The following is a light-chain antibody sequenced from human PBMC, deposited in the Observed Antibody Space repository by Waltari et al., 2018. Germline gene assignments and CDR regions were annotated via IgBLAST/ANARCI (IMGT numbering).Light chain of an antibody. CDR2: AAS. Sequence: IRMTQSPSSFSASTGDRVTMTCRASQGINTYVAWYQQKPGKAPNLLIYAASTLQSVVPSRCSVSGSGTDFTLTISCLQSEDFATYYCQQYYNYPYTFGQGTKVEIK. J-gene: IGKJ2*01. V-gene: IGKV1-8*01. CDR1: QGINTY. CDR3: QQYYNYPYT.